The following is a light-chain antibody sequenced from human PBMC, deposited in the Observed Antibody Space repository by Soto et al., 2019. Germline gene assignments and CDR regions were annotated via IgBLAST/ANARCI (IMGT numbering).Light chain of an antibody. CDR2: DAS. J-gene: IGKJ4*01. Sequence: EIVMTQSPATLSVSPGERATLPCRASQSVSSYLAWYQQKRGQAPRLLIYDASNRATGVPARFSGSGSGTDFSLTISSLEPEDFAVYYCQQRSNWPLTFGGGTKVDIK. V-gene: IGKV3-11*01. CDR3: QQRSNWPLT. CDR1: QSVSSY.